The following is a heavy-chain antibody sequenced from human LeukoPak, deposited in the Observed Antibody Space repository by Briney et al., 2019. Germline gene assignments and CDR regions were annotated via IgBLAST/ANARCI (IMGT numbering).Heavy chain of an antibody. CDR2: IYYISNT. CDR3: ARTQSQSGSYRYYFGY. V-gene: IGHV4-61*08. D-gene: IGHD1-26*01. J-gene: IGHJ4*02. CDR1: GASVGSAGYH. Sequence: PSETLSLTCTVSGASVGSAGYHWSWIRQPPGGGLEWIGYIYYISNTNHNPSLKSRVTMSVDPSKNQFSLKLNSVTAADTAVYYCARTQSQSGSYRYYFGYWGQGTLVTVS.